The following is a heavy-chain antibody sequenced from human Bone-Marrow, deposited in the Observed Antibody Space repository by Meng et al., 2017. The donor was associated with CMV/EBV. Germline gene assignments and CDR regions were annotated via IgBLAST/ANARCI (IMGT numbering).Heavy chain of an antibody. Sequence: GGSLRLSCSVSGDSMSKSTHWWGWIRQPPGGGLEWISSISSSSTIYYADSVKGRFTISRDNAKNSLYLQMNSLRAEDTALYYCAKSTTHYGGNSYFDYWGQGTLVTVSS. J-gene: IGHJ4*02. V-gene: IGHV3-69-1*01. CDR3: AKSTTHYGGNSYFDY. D-gene: IGHD4-23*01. CDR1: GDSMSKST. CDR2: ISSSSTI.